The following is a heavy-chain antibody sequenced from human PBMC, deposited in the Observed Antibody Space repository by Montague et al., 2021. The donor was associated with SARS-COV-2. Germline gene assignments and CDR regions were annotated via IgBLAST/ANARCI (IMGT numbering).Heavy chain of an antibody. D-gene: IGHD3-9*01. V-gene: IGHV3-21*01. Sequence: SLRLSCAASGFTFSSHSMNWVRQAPGKGLEWVSSISSSSSYIYYADSVKGRFTISRDNAKNSLYLQMNSLRAEDTAVYYCARDSHYAILTGYYSQWGQGTLVTVSS. J-gene: IGHJ4*02. CDR1: GFTFSSHS. CDR2: ISSSSSYI. CDR3: ARDSHYAILTGYYSQ.